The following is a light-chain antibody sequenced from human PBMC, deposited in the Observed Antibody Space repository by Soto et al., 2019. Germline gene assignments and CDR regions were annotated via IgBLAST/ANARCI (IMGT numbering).Light chain of an antibody. CDR2: DAS. J-gene: IGKJ3*01. V-gene: IGKV3-11*01. CDR3: QQRSNWFT. CDR1: QSVSSY. Sequence: EIVLTQSPATLSLSPGERATLSSRASQSVSSYLAWYQQKPGQAPRLLIYDASNRATGIPARFSGSGSGTDFTLTISSLELEDFAVYYCQQRSNWFTFGPGTKVDIK.